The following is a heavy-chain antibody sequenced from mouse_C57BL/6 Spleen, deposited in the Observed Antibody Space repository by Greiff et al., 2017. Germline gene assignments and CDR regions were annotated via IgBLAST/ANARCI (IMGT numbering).Heavy chain of an antibody. D-gene: IGHD4-1*01. V-gene: IGHV1-82*01. Sequence: VQLQQSGPELVKPGASVKISCKASGYAFRSSWMNWVKQRPGKGLEWIGRIYPGDGDTNYNGKFKGKATLTADKSSSTAYMQLSSLTSEDSAVYFCAREGGLGYFDYWGQGTTLTVSS. CDR3: AREGGLGYFDY. J-gene: IGHJ2*01. CDR2: IYPGDGDT. CDR1: GYAFRSSW.